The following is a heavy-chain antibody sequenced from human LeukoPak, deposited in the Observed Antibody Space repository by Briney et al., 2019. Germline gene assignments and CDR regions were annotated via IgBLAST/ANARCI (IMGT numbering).Heavy chain of an antibody. Sequence: SETLSLTCTVSGGSISSSSYYWGWIRQPPGKGLEWIGSIYYSGSTYYNPSLKSRVTISVDTSKNQFSLKLSSVTAADTAVYYCARVRRQAVAGPDGKCYFDYWGQGTLVTVSS. CDR3: ARVRRQAVAGPDGKCYFDY. J-gene: IGHJ4*02. CDR1: GGSISSSSYY. D-gene: IGHD6-19*01. V-gene: IGHV4-39*07. CDR2: IYYSGST.